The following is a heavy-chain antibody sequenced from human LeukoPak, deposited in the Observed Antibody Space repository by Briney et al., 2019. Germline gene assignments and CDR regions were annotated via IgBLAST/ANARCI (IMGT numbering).Heavy chain of an antibody. CDR3: ARGKYSSSCLDY. J-gene: IGHJ4*02. CDR2: IIPILGIA. V-gene: IGHV1-69*04. D-gene: IGHD6-13*01. Sequence: GASVKVSCKASGGTFSSYAISWVRQAPGQGLEWRGRIIPILGIANYAQKFQGRVTITADKSTSTAYMELSSLRSEDTAVYYCARGKYSSSCLDYWGQGTLVTVSS. CDR1: GGTFSSYA.